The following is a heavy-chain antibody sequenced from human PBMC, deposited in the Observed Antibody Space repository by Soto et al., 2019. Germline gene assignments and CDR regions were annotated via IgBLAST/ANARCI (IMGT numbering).Heavy chain of an antibody. CDR3: AVRKTGSYFDY. J-gene: IGHJ4*02. CDR1: GFTFSSYA. V-gene: IGHV3-23*01. D-gene: IGHD1-26*01. Sequence: GGSLRLSCAASGFTFSSYAMSWVHQAPGKGLEWVSGIGASGAGTYYADFVKGRFIISRDNSKNTLHLQMNSLRAEDTAVYYCAVRKTGSYFDYWGQGTLVTVSS. CDR2: IGASGAGT.